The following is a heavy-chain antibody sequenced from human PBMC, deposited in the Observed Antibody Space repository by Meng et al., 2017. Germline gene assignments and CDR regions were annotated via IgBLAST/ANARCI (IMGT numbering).Heavy chain of an antibody. CDR2: INWNGGIT. D-gene: IGHD1-26*01. V-gene: IGHV3-20*03. Sequence: GESPKTSLAAPGFTFDDYGMRWVRQAPGKGLECVSGINWNGGITGYADSVKRRFTISRDNAKTSLYLQMNSLRAEDTALYYCARIRIVGATRWNDAFVIWGQGTMVTVSS. CDR1: GFTFDDYG. CDR3: ARIRIVGATRWNDAFVI. J-gene: IGHJ3*02.